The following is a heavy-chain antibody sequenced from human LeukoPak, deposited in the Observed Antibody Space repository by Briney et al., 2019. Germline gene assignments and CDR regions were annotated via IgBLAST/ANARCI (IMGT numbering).Heavy chain of an antibody. CDR1: GFTVSSNY. CDR3: ARLTYSSGWYAAFDY. D-gene: IGHD6-19*01. J-gene: IGHJ4*02. CDR2: IYSGGST. Sequence: GGSLRLSCAASGFTVSSNYMSWVRQAPGKGLEWVSVIYSGGSTYYADSVKGRFTISRDNSKNTLYLQMNSLRAEDTAVYYCARLTYSSGWYAAFDYWGQGTLVTVSS. V-gene: IGHV3-53*01.